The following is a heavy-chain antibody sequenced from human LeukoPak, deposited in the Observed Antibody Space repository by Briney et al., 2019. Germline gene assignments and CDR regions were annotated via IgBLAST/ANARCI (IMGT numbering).Heavy chain of an antibody. D-gene: IGHD1-26*01. Sequence: GGSLRLSCAASGFTFSNAWMSWVRRAPGKGLEWVGRIKSKTDGGTTDYAAPVKGRFTISRDDSKNTLYLQMNSLKTEDTAVYYCARTLRAGIVGAKYYFDYWGQGTLVTVSS. CDR2: IKSKTDGGTT. V-gene: IGHV3-15*01. CDR1: GFTFSNAW. J-gene: IGHJ4*02. CDR3: ARTLRAGIVGAKYYFDY.